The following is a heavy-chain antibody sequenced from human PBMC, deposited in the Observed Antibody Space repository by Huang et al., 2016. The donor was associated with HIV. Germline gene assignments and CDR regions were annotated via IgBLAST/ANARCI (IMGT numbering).Heavy chain of an antibody. J-gene: IGHJ5*02. CDR3: VRDQGRLAVGGIDNWFDP. CDR2: CYYRGTP. V-gene: IGHV4-59*02. Sequence: QVHLQESGPGLVKPSETLSLSCTVSGDSVSSHYWSRIRHPPGRGLEWIGTCYYRGTPNYNPRLKSRGTISVDTSKNSFSLRMTSVTAADTAMYYCVRDQGRLAVGGIDNWFDPWGQGTPVTVSS. CDR1: GDSVSSHY. D-gene: IGHD6-19*01.